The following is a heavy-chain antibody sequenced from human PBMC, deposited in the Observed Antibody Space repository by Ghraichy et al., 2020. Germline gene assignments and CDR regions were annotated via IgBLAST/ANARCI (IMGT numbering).Heavy chain of an antibody. CDR2: LGADGRST. V-gene: IGHV3-23*01. CDR3: AKEGGRLGEGAFDV. J-gene: IGHJ3*01. CDR1: EFTFDGYP. Sequence: GGSLRLSCAVSEFTFDGYPMTWVRQAQGKGMGLVSTLGADGRSTFYADSVKGRFTITRDKSKRTMYLQMTSLRADDTAVYYCAKEGGRLGEGAFDVWGQGTKVTVSS. D-gene: IGHD3-10*01.